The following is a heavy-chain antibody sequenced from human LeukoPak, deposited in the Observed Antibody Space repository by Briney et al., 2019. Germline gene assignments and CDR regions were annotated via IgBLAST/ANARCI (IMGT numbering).Heavy chain of an antibody. V-gene: IGHV3-30-3*01. CDR2: ISYDGSNK. Sequence: GGSLRLSCAASGFTFSSFAIHWVRQTPAKGLEWVAVISYDGSNKYYADSVKGRFTISRDNSKNTLYLQMNSLRAEDTAVYYCARDEGMSYYGMDVWGQGTTVTVSS. CDR3: ARDEGMSYYGMDV. CDR1: GFTFSSFA. J-gene: IGHJ6*02.